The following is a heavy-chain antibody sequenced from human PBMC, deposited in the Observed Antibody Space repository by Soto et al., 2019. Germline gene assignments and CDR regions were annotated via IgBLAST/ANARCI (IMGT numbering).Heavy chain of an antibody. Sequence: PSETLSLTCTVSGGSISSGGYYWSWIRQHPGKGLEWIGYIYYSGSTYYNPSLKSRVTISVDTSKNQFSLKLSSVTAADTAVYYCARGRMGSTNPILENYYYYMDVWGKGTTVTVSS. J-gene: IGHJ6*03. CDR3: ARGRMGSTNPILENYYYYMDV. CDR1: GGSISSGGYY. V-gene: IGHV4-31*03. CDR2: IYYSGST. D-gene: IGHD2-2*01.